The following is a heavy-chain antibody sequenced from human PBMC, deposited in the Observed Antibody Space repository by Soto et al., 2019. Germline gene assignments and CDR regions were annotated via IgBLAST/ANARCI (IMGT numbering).Heavy chain of an antibody. CDR1: GVSINRGDYY. V-gene: IGHV4-30-4*01. CDR3: AREGGDFVQVPYY. CDR2: IYYNGDT. J-gene: IGHJ4*02. Sequence: SETLSLTCSVSGVSINRGDYYFICIRQSPGMGLEWIGSIYYNGDTNYNPSLGSRVTMSVDTSKNQFFLDLQSVVAADTAVYFCAREGGDFVQVPYYWGQGTLVTVSS. D-gene: IGHD3-3*01.